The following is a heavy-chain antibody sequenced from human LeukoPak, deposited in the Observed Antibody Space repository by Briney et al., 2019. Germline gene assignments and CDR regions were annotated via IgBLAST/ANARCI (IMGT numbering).Heavy chain of an antibody. CDR1: GGTFSSYA. CDR3: ARDGVAARLVNYYYYMDV. V-gene: IGHV1-69*13. Sequence: GASVKVSCKASGGTFSSYAISWVRQAPGQGLEWMGGIIPIFGTANYAQKFQGRVTITADESTSTAYMELSSLRSEDTAVYYCARDGVAARLVNYYYYMDVWGKGTTVTVSS. CDR2: IIPIFGTA. D-gene: IGHD6-6*01. J-gene: IGHJ6*03.